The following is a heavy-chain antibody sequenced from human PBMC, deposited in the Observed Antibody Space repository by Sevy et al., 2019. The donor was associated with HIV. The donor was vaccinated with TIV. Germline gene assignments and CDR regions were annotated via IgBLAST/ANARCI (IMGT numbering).Heavy chain of an antibody. CDR2: INPNSGDT. D-gene: IGHD5-18*01. CDR1: GHTFTDYF. CDR3: ASPGGYRYGSLLDY. V-gene: IGHV1-2*02. Sequence: ASVKVSCKASGHTFTDYFIHWVRQAPGQGLEWMGWINPNSGDTKYAPKFQGRVTVTRDTSISTAYMERSRLRSDDTAVYYCASPGGYRYGSLLDYWGQGTLVTVSS. J-gene: IGHJ4*02.